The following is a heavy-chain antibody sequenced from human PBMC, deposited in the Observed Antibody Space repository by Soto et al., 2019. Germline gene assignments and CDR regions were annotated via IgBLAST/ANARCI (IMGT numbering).Heavy chain of an antibody. CDR3: ARAPHYGSGT. V-gene: IGHV3-20*04. D-gene: IGHD3-10*01. CDR2: INGNSGST. Sequence: PGGSLRLSCSASGFTFGDYGMSWVRQAPGKGLEWVSGINGNSGSTGYADSVKGRFTISRDNAKNSLYLQMNSLRADDRALYYCARAPHYGSGTWGQGTLVTVSS. J-gene: IGHJ5*02. CDR1: GFTFGDYG.